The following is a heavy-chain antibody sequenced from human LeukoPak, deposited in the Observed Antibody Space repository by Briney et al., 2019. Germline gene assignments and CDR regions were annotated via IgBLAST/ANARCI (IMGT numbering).Heavy chain of an antibody. D-gene: IGHD5-12*01. V-gene: IGHV4-61*01. CDR3: ASSAPYSGFDSPFDY. J-gene: IGHJ4*02. CDR1: GGSVSSGSYF. Sequence: SETLSLTCDVSGGSVSSGSYFWTWIRQSPAKGLEWIGYIYSSGSTNYNPSLKSRVTVSVDTSKNQFSLKLSSVTAPDTAIYYCASSAPYSGFDSPFDYWGQGTLVSVSS. CDR2: IYSSGST.